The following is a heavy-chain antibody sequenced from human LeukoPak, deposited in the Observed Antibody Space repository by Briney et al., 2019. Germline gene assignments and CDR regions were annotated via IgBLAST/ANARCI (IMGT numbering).Heavy chain of an antibody. CDR1: GFTFSSYA. V-gene: IGHV3-23*01. J-gene: IGHJ4*02. Sequence: GSLRLSCAASGFTFSSYAMSWVRQAPGKGLGWVSAISGSGGSTYYADSVKGRFTISRDNSKNTLYLQMNSLRAEDTAVYYCAKEVPVVVTAIVWDPYYFDYGGQGTLVTVSS. CDR3: AKEVPVVVTAIVWDPYYFDY. D-gene: IGHD2-21*02. CDR2: ISGSGGST.